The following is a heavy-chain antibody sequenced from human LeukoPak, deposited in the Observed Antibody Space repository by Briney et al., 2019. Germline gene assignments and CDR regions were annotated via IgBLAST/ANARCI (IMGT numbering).Heavy chain of an antibody. D-gene: IGHD1-1*01. Sequence: GGSLRLSCVVSGVSLSSHGIHWVRQAPGKGLEWVAFIWSDGSSEYYADSVKGRFTVSRDNSKNTVYLQINGLRVEDTAVYHCARDRGNNFLDYWGQGTLVTVSS. CDR2: IWSDGSSE. CDR3: ARDRGNNFLDY. CDR1: GVSLSSHG. J-gene: IGHJ4*02. V-gene: IGHV3-33*01.